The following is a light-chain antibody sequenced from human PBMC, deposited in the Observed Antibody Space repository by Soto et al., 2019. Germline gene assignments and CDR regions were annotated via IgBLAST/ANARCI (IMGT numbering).Light chain of an antibody. CDR2: MVS. J-gene: IGKJ4*01. V-gene: IGKV2-40*01. Sequence: DIVMTQSPLSLPVTPGEPASISCRSSQSLLHSNGYNYLDWYLQKPGQSPQLLIYMVSYRASGVPDRFSGSGSGTDFTLKISRVEAEDVGVYYCMQRREFPLTFGGGTTVDIK. CDR3: MQRREFPLT. CDR1: QSLLHSNGYNY.